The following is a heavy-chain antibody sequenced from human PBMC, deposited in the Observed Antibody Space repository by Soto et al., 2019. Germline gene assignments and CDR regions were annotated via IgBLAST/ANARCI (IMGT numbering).Heavy chain of an antibody. V-gene: IGHV3-64*01. CDR3: ATTIAAAGGYYFNY. CDR2: INNNGGST. Sequence: EVQLVESGGGLVQPGGSLRLSCAASGFTFSSYAMHWVRQAPGKGLEYVSTINNNGGSTYYANSVKGRFTISRDNSKNTLCLQMGSLRAEDMAVYYCATTIAAAGGYYFNYWGQGTLVTVSS. CDR1: GFTFSSYA. D-gene: IGHD6-13*01. J-gene: IGHJ4*02.